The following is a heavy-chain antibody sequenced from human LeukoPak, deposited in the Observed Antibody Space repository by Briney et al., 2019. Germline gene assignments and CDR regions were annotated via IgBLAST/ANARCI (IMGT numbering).Heavy chain of an antibody. CDR2: ISYDGSNK. D-gene: IGHD3-10*01. CDR1: GFTFSSYA. V-gene: IGHV3-30*04. CDR3: AGALYGSGSYYNYYYYGMDV. Sequence: GGSLRLSCAASGFTFSSYAMHWVRQAPGKGLEWVAVISYDGSNKYYADSVKGRLTISRDNSKNTLYLQMNSLRAEDTAVYYCAGALYGSGSYYNYYYYGMDVWGKGTTVTVSS. J-gene: IGHJ6*04.